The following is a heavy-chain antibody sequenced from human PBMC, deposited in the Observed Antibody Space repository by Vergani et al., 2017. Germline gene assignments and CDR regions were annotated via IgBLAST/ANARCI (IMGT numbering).Heavy chain of an antibody. D-gene: IGHD1-7*01. Sequence: QVQLVQSGAEVKKPGASVKVSCKASGYTFTGYYMHWVRQAPGQGLEWMGWINPNSGGTNYAQKFQGRVTMTRDTSISTAYMELSRLRSEDTAVYYCARGKDDWNYDHGMDVWGQGTTVTVSS. CDR3: ARGKDDWNYDHGMDV. J-gene: IGHJ6*02. V-gene: IGHV1-2*02. CDR1: GYTFTGYY. CDR2: INPNSGGT.